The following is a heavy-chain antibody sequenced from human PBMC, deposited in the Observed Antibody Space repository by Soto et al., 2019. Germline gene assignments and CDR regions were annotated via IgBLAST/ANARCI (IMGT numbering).Heavy chain of an antibody. CDR1: GGTFSSYA. D-gene: IGHD3-10*01. CDR3: ARGPFGGSGSSRTYYYYYGMDV. CDR2: IIPIFGTA. V-gene: IGHV1-69*13. Sequence: SVKVSCKASGGTFSSYAISWVRQAPGQGLEWMGGIIPIFGTANYAQKFQGRVTITADESTSTAYMELSSLRSEDTAVYYCARGPFGGSGSSRTYYYYYGMDVWGQGTTVTVSS. J-gene: IGHJ6*02.